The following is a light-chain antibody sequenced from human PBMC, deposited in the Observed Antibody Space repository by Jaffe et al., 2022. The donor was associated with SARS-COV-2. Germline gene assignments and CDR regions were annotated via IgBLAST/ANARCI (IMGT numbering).Light chain of an antibody. CDR1: SSDVGTYNF. V-gene: IGLV2-8*01. CDR2: DVS. Sequence: QSALTQPPSASGSPGQSVTISCTGTSSDVGTYNFVSWYQQYPGKAPKLIIYDVSKRPSGVPDRFSGSKSGNTASLTVSGLQAEDEADYFCLSYAGNNKFVSGSGTKVTVL. J-gene: IGLJ1*01. CDR3: LSYAGNNKFV.